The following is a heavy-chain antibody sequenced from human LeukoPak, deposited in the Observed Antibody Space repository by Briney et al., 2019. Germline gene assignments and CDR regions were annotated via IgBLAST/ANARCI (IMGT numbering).Heavy chain of an antibody. J-gene: IGHJ5*02. V-gene: IGHV3-30*18. D-gene: IGHD1-14*01. CDR3: ANHFYNLAA. CDR1: GFXFSSYG. CDR2: ISYDGSNK. Sequence: PGRSPRLSCAASGFXFSSYGIHWVRQAPGKGLEWVAVISYDGSNKYYADSVKGRFTISRDNSKNTLYLQMNSLRAEDTAVYYCANHFYNLAAWGQGTLVTVSS.